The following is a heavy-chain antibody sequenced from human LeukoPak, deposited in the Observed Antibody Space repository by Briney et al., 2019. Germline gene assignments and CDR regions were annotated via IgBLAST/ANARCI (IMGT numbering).Heavy chain of an antibody. CDR3: ARDLSIAAAGTGGDY. D-gene: IGHD6-13*01. CDR1: GGSINGYY. CDR2: TYYGGST. Sequence: PSETLSLTCTVTGGSINGYYWSWIRQPPGKGLDWIAYTYYGGSTKYNPSLKSRVTTSVDTSKNQFSLKLSSVTAADTAVYYCARDLSIAAAGTGGDYWGQGTLVTVSS. V-gene: IGHV4-59*13. J-gene: IGHJ4*02.